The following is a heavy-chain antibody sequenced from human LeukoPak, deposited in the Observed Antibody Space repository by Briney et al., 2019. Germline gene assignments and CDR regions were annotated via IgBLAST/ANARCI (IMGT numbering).Heavy chain of an antibody. Sequence: SETLSLTCTVSGGSISSYYWSWIRQPPGRGLEWIGYIYYSGSTNYNPSLKSRVTISVDTSKNQFSLKLSSVTAADTAVYYCATSRYSSSWFDYWGQGTLVTVSS. CDR1: GGSISSYY. CDR2: IYYSGST. D-gene: IGHD6-13*01. V-gene: IGHV4-59*01. J-gene: IGHJ4*02. CDR3: ATSRYSSSWFDY.